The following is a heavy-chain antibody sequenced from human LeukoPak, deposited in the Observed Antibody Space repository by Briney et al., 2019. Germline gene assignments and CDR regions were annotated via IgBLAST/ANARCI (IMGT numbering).Heavy chain of an antibody. D-gene: IGHD4-17*01. V-gene: IGHV3-23*01. Sequence: QPGGSLRLSCAASGFTFSSYAMSWVRQAPGKGLEWVSAISGSGGSTYYADSVKGRFTISRDNSKNTLYLQMNSLRAEDTAVYYCASRVYGDHYYYYMDVWGKGTTVTVSS. J-gene: IGHJ6*03. CDR3: ASRVYGDHYYYYMDV. CDR2: ISGSGGST. CDR1: GFTFSSYA.